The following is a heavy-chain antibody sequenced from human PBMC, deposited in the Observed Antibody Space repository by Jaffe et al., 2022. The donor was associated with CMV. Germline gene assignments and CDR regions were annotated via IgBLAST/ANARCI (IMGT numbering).Heavy chain of an antibody. J-gene: IGHJ2*01. CDR2: IYTSGST. D-gene: IGHD3-22*01. Sequence: QVQLQESGPGLVKPSETLSLTCTVSGGSISSYYWSWIRQPAGKGLEWIGRIYTSGSTNYNPSLKSRVTMSVDTSKNQFSLKLSSVTAADTAVYYCARDGSNYYDSNVYWYFDLWGRGTLVTVSS. CDR1: GGSISSYY. CDR3: ARDGSNYYDSNVYWYFDL. V-gene: IGHV4-4*07.